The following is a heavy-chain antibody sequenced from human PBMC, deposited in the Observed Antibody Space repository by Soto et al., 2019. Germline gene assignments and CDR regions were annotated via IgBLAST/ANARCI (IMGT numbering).Heavy chain of an antibody. CDR1: GFTFSNYA. D-gene: IGHD3-16*01. J-gene: IGHJ5*02. CDR3: AKEFLPTSWGNWFDP. V-gene: IGHV3-23*01. Sequence: GGSLRLSCTASGFTFSNYAMSWVRQAPGKGLEWVSTVSGSGRATSYADSVKGRFTNSRDNSQNTLFLQMNSLKAEDTAIYYCAKEFLPTSWGNWFDPWGQGTLVTVLL. CDR2: VSGSGRAT.